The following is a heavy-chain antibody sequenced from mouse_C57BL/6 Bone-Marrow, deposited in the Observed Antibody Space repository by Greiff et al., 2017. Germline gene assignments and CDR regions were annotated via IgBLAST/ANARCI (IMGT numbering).Heavy chain of an antibody. D-gene: IGHD1-1*01. J-gene: IGHJ4*01. CDR3: AREGVYYGSSYDYYAMDY. Sequence: EVQGVESGGGLVQPGGSLKLSCAASGFTFSDYGMAWVRQAPRKGPEWVAFISNLAYSIYYADTVTGRFTISRENAKNTLYLEMSSLRSEDTAMYYCAREGVYYGSSYDYYAMDYWGQGTSVTVSS. V-gene: IGHV5-15*01. CDR1: GFTFSDYG. CDR2: ISNLAYSI.